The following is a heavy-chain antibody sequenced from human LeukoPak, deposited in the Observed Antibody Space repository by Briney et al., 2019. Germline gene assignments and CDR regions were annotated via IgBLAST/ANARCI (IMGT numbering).Heavy chain of an antibody. Sequence: ASVKVSCKASGGTFSSYAISWVRQAPGQGLEWMGRIIPILGIANYAQKFQGRVAITADKSTSTAYMELSSLRSEDTAVYYCARAPAGAHYFDYWGQGTLVTVSS. CDR2: IIPILGIA. CDR3: ARAPAGAHYFDY. D-gene: IGHD3-10*01. V-gene: IGHV1-69*04. J-gene: IGHJ4*02. CDR1: GGTFSSYA.